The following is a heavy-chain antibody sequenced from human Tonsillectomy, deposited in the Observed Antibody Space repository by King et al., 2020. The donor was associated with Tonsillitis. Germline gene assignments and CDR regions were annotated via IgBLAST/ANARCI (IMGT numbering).Heavy chain of an antibody. Sequence: QLVQSGAEVKKPGASVKVSCKASGYTFTSYYMHWVRQAPGQGLEWMGIINPSGGSTSYAQKFQGRVTMTRDTSTSTVYMEMSSLRSEDTAVYYCARGSLIRDYYDSSDWYFDLWGRGTLVTVSS. J-gene: IGHJ2*01. CDR1: GYTFTSYY. CDR3: ARGSLIRDYYDSSDWYFDL. D-gene: IGHD3-22*01. CDR2: INPSGGST. V-gene: IGHV1-46*01.